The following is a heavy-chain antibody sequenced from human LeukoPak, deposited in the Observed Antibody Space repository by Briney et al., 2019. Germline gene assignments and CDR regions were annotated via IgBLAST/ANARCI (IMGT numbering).Heavy chain of an antibody. Sequence: SETLSLTCTVSGGSISSYYWSWIRQPPGKGLEWIGYIYYSGSTNYNPSLKSRVTISVDRSKNQFSLQLGSLTAAETAVYYCARRPPLAGGFDIWGQGTMVTVSS. CDR2: IYYSGST. J-gene: IGHJ3*02. D-gene: IGHD6-13*01. CDR3: ARRPPLAGGFDI. V-gene: IGHV4-59*08. CDR1: GGSISSYY.